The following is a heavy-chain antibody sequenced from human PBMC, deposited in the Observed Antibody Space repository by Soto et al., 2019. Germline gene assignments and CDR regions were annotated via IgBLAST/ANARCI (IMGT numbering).Heavy chain of an antibody. CDR2: INHSGST. CDR1: GGSFSGYY. Sequence: SSETLSLTCAVYGGSFSGYYWSWIRQPPGKGLEWIGEINHSGSTNYNPSLKSRVTISVDTSKNQFSLKLSSVTAADTAVYYRARASGTTTSPFDYWGQGTLVTVSS. D-gene: IGHD1-1*01. J-gene: IGHJ4*02. CDR3: ARASGTTTSPFDY. V-gene: IGHV4-34*01.